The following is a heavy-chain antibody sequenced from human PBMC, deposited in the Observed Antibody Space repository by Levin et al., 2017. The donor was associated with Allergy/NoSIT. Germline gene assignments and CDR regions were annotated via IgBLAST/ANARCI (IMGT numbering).Heavy chain of an antibody. CDR3: ARDPGGSGSY. V-gene: IGHV1-46*01. D-gene: IGHD3-16*01. CDR1: GYTFTSYY. J-gene: IGHJ4*02. CDR2: INPSGGST. Sequence: GESLKISCKASGYTFTSYYMHWVRQAPGQGLEWMGIINPSGGSTSYAQKFQGRVTMTRDTSTSTVYMELSSLRSEDTAVYYCARDPGGSGSYWGQGTLVTVSS.